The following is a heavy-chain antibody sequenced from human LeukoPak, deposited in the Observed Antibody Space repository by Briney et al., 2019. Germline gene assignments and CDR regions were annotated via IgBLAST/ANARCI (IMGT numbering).Heavy chain of an antibody. Sequence: GGSLRLSCSASGFTFSSYSMHWVRQAPEKGLEYVSGISSNGGSKNYADSVKGRFTISRDNSKNTLYLQMSSLRPEDTAVYYCVASPDIVAPFDYWGQGTLVTVSS. J-gene: IGHJ4*02. D-gene: IGHD5-12*01. CDR3: VASPDIVAPFDY. V-gene: IGHV3-64D*09. CDR1: GFTFSSYS. CDR2: ISSNGGSK.